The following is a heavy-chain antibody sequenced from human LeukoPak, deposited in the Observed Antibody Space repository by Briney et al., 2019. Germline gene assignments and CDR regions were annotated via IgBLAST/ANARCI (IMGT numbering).Heavy chain of an antibody. CDR3: DKVPSGGWYYFDY. D-gene: IGHD6-19*01. Sequence: GGSLRLSCAASGFTFSDYYMSWIRQAPGKGLEWVSVIYSGGSTYYADSVKGRFTISTDDSKNTLYLQMNSLRAEDTAVYYCDKVPSGGWYYFDYWGRGTLVTVSS. V-gene: IGHV3-53*01. CDR1: GFTFSDYY. CDR2: IYSGGST. J-gene: IGHJ4*02.